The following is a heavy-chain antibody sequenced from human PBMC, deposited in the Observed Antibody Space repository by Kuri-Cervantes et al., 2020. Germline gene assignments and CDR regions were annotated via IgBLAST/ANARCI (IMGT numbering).Heavy chain of an antibody. Sequence: GGSLRLSCAASGFTFDDYAMHWIRQAPGKGLEWVSGISWNSGRIGYADSVKGRITISRDNAKSSLYLQMNSLRAEDTAVYYCARSRASMVRGRIPYYFDYWGQGTLVTVSS. J-gene: IGHJ4*02. CDR3: ARSRASMVRGRIPYYFDY. D-gene: IGHD3-10*01. CDR1: GFTFDDYA. CDR2: ISWNSGRI. V-gene: IGHV3-9*01.